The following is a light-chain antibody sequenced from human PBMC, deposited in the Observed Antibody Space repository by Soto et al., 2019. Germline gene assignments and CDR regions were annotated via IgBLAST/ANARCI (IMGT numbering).Light chain of an antibody. CDR2: GAS. CDR3: QQYGNSPWT. V-gene: IGKV3-20*01. Sequence: EIVLTQSPGTLFLSPGERATLSCRASQSVSSSYLAWYQQKPGQAPRLLIYGASSRATGIPDRFSGSGSGTDFTLTISRVEPEDFAVYYCQQYGNSPWTFGQGTKVEIK. J-gene: IGKJ1*01. CDR1: QSVSSSY.